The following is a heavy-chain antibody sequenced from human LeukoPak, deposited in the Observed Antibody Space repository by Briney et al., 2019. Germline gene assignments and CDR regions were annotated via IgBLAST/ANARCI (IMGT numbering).Heavy chain of an antibody. CDR1: GYTFTGYY. J-gene: IGHJ4*02. V-gene: IGHV1-2*02. Sequence: ASVKVSCKASGYTFTGYYMHWVRQAPGQGLEWMGWINPNSGGTNYAQKFQGRVTMTRDTSISTAYMELSRPRSDDTAVYYCARIPLGGSYGGGDYWGQGTLVTVSS. CDR2: INPNSGGT. CDR3: ARIPLGGSYGGGDY. D-gene: IGHD1-26*01.